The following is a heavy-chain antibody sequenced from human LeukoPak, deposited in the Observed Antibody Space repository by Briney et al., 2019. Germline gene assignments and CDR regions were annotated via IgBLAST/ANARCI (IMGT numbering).Heavy chain of an antibody. CDR1: GDIVSSNSDA. CDR3: ARDPVGGSTIFDY. Sequence: SQTPSLTCAISGDIVSSNSDAWNWIRQSPSRGLEWLGRTYYRSKWYYDYAVAVKSRISINPDTSKNQFSLQLSSVTPEDTAVYYCARDPVGGSTIFDYWGQGTLVTVSS. D-gene: IGHD1-26*01. J-gene: IGHJ4*02. CDR2: TYYRSKWYY. V-gene: IGHV6-1*01.